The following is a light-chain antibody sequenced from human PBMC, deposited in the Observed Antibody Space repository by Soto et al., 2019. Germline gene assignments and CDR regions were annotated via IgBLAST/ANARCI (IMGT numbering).Light chain of an antibody. CDR2: EVS. Sequence: QSALTQPASVSGSPGQSITISCTGTSSDVGTYNYVSWYQQHPGKAPKLMIYEVSKRPSGVPDRFSGSKSGNTASLTVSGLQAEDDSDYYCSSYAGSNNVVFGGGTKLTVL. J-gene: IGLJ2*01. CDR3: SSYAGSNNVV. V-gene: IGLV2-8*01. CDR1: SSDVGTYNY.